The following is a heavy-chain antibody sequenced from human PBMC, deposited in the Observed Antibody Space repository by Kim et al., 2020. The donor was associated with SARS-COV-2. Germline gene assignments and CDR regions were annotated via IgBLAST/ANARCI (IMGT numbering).Heavy chain of an antibody. CDR2: SGATT. CDR3: ANPRQPDY. D-gene: IGHD6-13*01. J-gene: IGHJ4*02. Sequence: SGATTTYADAVKGRFTVSRDNAKNTLYLPMSSLRAEDTAIYYCANPRQPDYWGQGTLVTVSS. V-gene: IGHV3-23*01.